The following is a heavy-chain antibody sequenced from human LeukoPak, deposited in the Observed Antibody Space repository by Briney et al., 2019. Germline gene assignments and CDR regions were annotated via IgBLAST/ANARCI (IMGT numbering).Heavy chain of an antibody. V-gene: IGHV1-46*01. D-gene: IGHD4-17*01. CDR2: INPSGGST. CDR1: GYTFTSYY. J-gene: IGHJ3*02. CDR3: ARISDGDPEGAFDI. Sequence: GASVTVSFKASGYTFTSYYIHWVRQAPGQGLEWMGIINPSGGSTSYALKFQGRVTMTSDASTSTLYMELSSLRSEDTAVYYCARISDGDPEGAFDIWGQGTMVTVSS.